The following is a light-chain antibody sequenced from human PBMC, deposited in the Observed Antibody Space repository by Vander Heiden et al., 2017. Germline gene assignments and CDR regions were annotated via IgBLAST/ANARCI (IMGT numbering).Light chain of an antibody. CDR2: SNN. CDR3: AAWDDSLNGWV. Sequence: QSVLPQPPSASGTPGQRVTTACSGSSSNIGSNTVNWYQQLPGTAPKLLIYSNNQRPSGVPDRFSGSKSGTSASLAISGRQSEDEADYYCAAWDDSLNGWVFGGGTKLTVL. CDR1: SSNIGSNT. V-gene: IGLV1-44*01. J-gene: IGLJ3*02.